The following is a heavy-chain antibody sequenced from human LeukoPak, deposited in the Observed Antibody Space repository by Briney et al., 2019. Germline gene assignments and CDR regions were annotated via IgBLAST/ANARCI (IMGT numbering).Heavy chain of an antibody. Sequence: EPGGSLRLSCAASGFTFSSYVMGWVRQAPGKGLEWVSALSGSGGSTYYADSVKGRFTISRDNSKNTLYLQMNSLRAEDTAVYYCARYSGSYWDFDYWGQGTLVTVSS. CDR2: LSGSGGST. D-gene: IGHD1-26*01. CDR3: ARYSGSYWDFDY. V-gene: IGHV3-23*01. J-gene: IGHJ4*02. CDR1: GFTFSSYV.